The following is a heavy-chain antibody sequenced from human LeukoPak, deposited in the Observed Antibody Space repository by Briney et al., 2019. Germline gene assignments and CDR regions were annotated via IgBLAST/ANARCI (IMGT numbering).Heavy chain of an antibody. J-gene: IGHJ3*02. CDR1: GGSISSYY. V-gene: IGHV4-4*07. CDR2: IYTSGST. D-gene: IGHD3-22*01. CDR3: ARDQVHDSSGYYYLGDAFDI. Sequence: SETLSLTCTVSGGSISSYYWSWIRQPAGKGLEWIGRIYTSGSTNYNPSLKSRVTMSVDTSKNQFSLKLSSVTAADTAVYYYARDQVHDSSGYYYLGDAFDIWGQETMVTVSS.